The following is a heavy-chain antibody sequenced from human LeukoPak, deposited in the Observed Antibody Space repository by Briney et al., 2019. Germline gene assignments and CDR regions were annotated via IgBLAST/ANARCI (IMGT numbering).Heavy chain of an antibody. J-gene: IGHJ2*01. CDR2: ISGSSNYI. V-gene: IGHV3-21*01. CDR1: GFTFSDYY. Sequence: GGSLRLSCAAPGFTFSDYYMNWVRQAPGKGLEWVSGISGSSNYIYYAHSMKGRFTISGDNAKTSLYLQMNSLRAEDTAVYFCARDDGYCTGDGCYHRDWYFDLWGRGTLVTVSS. CDR3: ARDDGYCTGDGCYHRDWYFDL. D-gene: IGHD2-15*01.